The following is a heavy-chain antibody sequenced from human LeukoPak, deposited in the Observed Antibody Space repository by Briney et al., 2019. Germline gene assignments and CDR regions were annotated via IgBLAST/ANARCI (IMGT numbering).Heavy chain of an antibody. J-gene: IGHJ4*02. D-gene: IGHD1-1*01. V-gene: IGHV3-74*01. CDR3: ARGSRTGYNWVDY. CDR1: RFTFSSYW. CDR2: INSDGSST. Sequence: GGSLRLSCAASRFTFSSYWMHWVRQAPGKGLVWVSRINSDGSSTSYADSVKGRFTISRDNAKNTLYLQMNSLRAEDTAVYYCARGSRTGYNWVDYWGQGTLVTVSS.